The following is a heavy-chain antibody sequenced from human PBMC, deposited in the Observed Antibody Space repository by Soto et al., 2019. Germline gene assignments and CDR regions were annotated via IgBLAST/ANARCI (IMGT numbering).Heavy chain of an antibody. D-gene: IGHD1-26*01. V-gene: IGHV6-1*01. CDR2: TYYRSKWYN. J-gene: IGHJ4*02. Sequence: SQTLSLTCAISGDSVSSNIAAWNWIRQSPSRGLEWLGRTYYRSKWYNDYALSVRSRITISPDTSKNKFSLQLISVIPEDTALYYCARASFPVGATLDFDSWGQGNLVTVSS. CDR3: ARASFPVGATLDFDS. CDR1: GDSVSSNIAA.